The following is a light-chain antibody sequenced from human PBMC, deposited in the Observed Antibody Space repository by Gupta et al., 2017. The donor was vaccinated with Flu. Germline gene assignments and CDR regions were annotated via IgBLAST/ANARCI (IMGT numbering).Light chain of an antibody. CDR2: GNN. Sequence: SSNIGSNAVNWYQQVPGTAPKLLMYGNNQRPSGVPDRFSGSKSGTSASLAISGPQSEDDADYYCAAWDDSLNGHYVFGTGTKVTVL. CDR1: SSNIGSNA. J-gene: IGLJ1*01. CDR3: AAWDDSLNGHYV. V-gene: IGLV1-44*01.